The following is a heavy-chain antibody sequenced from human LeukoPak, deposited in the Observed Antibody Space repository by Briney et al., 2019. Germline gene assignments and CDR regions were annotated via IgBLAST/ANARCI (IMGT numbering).Heavy chain of an antibody. CDR2: ISYDGTNK. V-gene: IGHV3-30*18. Sequence: GGSLRLSCAASGFIFSSYGMHWVRQAPGKGLEWVATISYDGTNKYYADSVKGRFTISRGNSKNTLYLQMNSLRAEDTAVYYCAKDSSAYYGGWFDPWGQGTLVTVSS. CDR3: AKDSSAYYGGWFDP. D-gene: IGHD3-22*01. CDR1: GFIFSSYG. J-gene: IGHJ5*02.